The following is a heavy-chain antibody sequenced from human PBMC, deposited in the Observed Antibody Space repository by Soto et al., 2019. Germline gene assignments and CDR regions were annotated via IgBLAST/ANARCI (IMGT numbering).Heavy chain of an antibody. V-gene: IGHV3-23*01. Sequence: GWSLRLSCAASVFTVISNYMSWVRQAPGKGLEWVSAISGSGGSTYYADSVKGRFTISRDNSKNTLYLQMNSLRAEDTAVYYCAKSPVVAARGGYFDYWGQGTLVTGSS. CDR1: VFTVISNY. J-gene: IGHJ4*02. CDR3: AKSPVVAARGGYFDY. D-gene: IGHD2-15*01. CDR2: ISGSGGST.